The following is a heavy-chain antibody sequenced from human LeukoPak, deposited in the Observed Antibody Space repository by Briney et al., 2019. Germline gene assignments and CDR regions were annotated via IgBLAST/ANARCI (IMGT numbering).Heavy chain of an antibody. CDR1: GFTFSSYW. CDR2: IKQDGSEK. Sequence: PGGSLRLSCAASGFTFSSYWMSWVRQAPGKGLEWVANIKQDGSEKYYVDSVKGRFTISRDNAKNSLYLQMNSLRAEDTALYYCAKGGTSHKGGGWYAEYFQHWGQGTLVTVSS. J-gene: IGHJ1*01. D-gene: IGHD6-19*01. V-gene: IGHV3-7*03. CDR3: AKGGTSHKGGGWYAEYFQH.